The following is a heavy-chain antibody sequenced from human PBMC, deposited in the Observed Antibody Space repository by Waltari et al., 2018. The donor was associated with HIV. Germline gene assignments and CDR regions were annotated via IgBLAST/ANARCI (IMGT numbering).Heavy chain of an antibody. J-gene: IGHJ2*01. D-gene: IGHD5-18*01. CDR3: AREYSYGYLWYFDL. V-gene: IGHV1-69*01. CDR2: TA. Sequence: TANYAQKFQGRVTITADESTSTAYMELSSLRSEDTAVYYCAREYSYGYLWYFDLWGRGTLVTVSS.